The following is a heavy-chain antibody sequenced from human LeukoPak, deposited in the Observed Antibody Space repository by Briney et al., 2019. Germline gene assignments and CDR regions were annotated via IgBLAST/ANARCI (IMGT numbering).Heavy chain of an antibody. D-gene: IGHD3-22*01. CDR1: GGTFSSYA. V-gene: IGHV1-69*06. Sequence: GASVKVSCKASGGTFSSYAISWVRQAPGQGLEWMGGIIPIFGTANYAQKFQGRVTMTEDTSTDTAYMELSSLRSEDTAVYYCATAHYWDSSGYYGENFDYWGQGTLVTVSS. CDR2: IIPIFGTA. J-gene: IGHJ4*02. CDR3: ATAHYWDSSGYYGENFDY.